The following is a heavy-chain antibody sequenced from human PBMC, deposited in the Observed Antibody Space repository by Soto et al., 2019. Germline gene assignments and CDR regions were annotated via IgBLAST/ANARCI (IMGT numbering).Heavy chain of an antibody. V-gene: IGHV3-49*04. CDR3: TGYYYESSGYYVY. CDR1: GFNFGSYG. Sequence: GGSLRLSCTGSGFNFGSYGLCWVRQAPGKGPEWVGFIRSEAYGGATDYSASVKGRFIISRDDSKSIAYLEINSLQTDDTAVYYCTGYYYESSGYYVYWGQGTLVTVSS. CDR2: IRSEAYGGAT. D-gene: IGHD3-22*01. J-gene: IGHJ4*02.